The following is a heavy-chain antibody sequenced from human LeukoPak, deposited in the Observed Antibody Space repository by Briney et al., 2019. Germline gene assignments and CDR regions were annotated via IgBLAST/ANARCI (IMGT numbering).Heavy chain of an antibody. Sequence: ASVKVSCKASGYTFTGYYMHWVRQAPGQGLEWMGWISAYNGNTNYAQKLQGRVTMTTDTSTSTAYMELRSLRSDDTAVYYCARDRIAAAAYWGQGTLVTVSS. CDR2: ISAYNGNT. CDR1: GYTFTGYY. J-gene: IGHJ4*02. CDR3: ARDRIAAAAY. D-gene: IGHD6-13*01. V-gene: IGHV1-18*04.